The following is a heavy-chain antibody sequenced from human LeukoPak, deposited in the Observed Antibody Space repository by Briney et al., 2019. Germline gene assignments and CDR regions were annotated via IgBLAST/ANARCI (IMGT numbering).Heavy chain of an antibody. D-gene: IGHD2-2*02. Sequence: GGSLRLSCAASGFTFSSYAMSWVRQAPGKGLEWVSAISGSGGSTYYADSVKGRFTISRDNSKNTLYLQMNSLRAEDTAVYYCAKDSFYCSSTSCYKGGFDYWGQGTLVTVSS. CDR3: AKDSFYCSSTSCYKGGFDY. CDR1: GFTFSSYA. CDR2: ISGSGGST. J-gene: IGHJ4*02. V-gene: IGHV3-23*01.